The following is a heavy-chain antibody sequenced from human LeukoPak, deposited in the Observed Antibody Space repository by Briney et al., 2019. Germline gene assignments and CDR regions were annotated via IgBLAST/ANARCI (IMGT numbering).Heavy chain of an antibody. CDR1: GGSFSGYY. CDR3: ARDSNVEFDY. J-gene: IGHJ4*02. D-gene: IGHD2-15*01. Sequence: SETLSLTCAVYGGSFSGYYWSWIRQPPGKGLEWIGEINHSGSTNYNPSLKSRVTISVDTSKNQFSLKLSSVTAADTAVYYCARDSNVEFDYWGQGTLVTVSS. CDR2: INHSGST. V-gene: IGHV4-34*01.